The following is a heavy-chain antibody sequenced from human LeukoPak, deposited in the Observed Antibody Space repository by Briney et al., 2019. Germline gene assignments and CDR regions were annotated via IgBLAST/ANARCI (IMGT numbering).Heavy chain of an antibody. CDR2: INPSGGST. CDR3: ARDLKVHVWSLVDY. Sequence: GASVKVSCKASGYTFSSYYMHWVRQAPGQGLEWMGIINPSGGSTKYAQKFQGRVTVTRDTSTSTVYMELSSLTSEDTAVYYCARDLKVHVWSLVDYWGQGTLVTVSS. CDR1: GYTFSSYY. J-gene: IGHJ4*02. D-gene: IGHD3-10*01. V-gene: IGHV1-46*01.